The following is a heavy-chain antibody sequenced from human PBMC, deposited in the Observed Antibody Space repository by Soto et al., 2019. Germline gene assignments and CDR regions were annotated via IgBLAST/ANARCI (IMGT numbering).Heavy chain of an antibody. V-gene: IGHV4-30-4*01. CDR2: LYYSGST. D-gene: IGHD4-17*01. CDR1: GGSLSSGDYY. Sequence: QVQLQESGPGLVKPSQTLSLTCTVSGGSLSSGDYYWSWIRQPPGKGLEWIGYLYYSGSTYYNPSLKSRVTLSVDTSKNHFPLTLSSVTDADTAVYYCASLTLTYGDYAVSGDYGMDVWGQGTTVTVSS. CDR3: ASLTLTYGDYAVSGDYGMDV. J-gene: IGHJ6*01.